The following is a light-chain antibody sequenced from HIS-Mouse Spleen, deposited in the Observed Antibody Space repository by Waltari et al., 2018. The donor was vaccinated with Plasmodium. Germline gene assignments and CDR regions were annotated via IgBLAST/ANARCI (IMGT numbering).Light chain of an antibody. V-gene: IGKV1-33*01. CDR3: QQYDNLPYT. CDR1: QDISNY. J-gene: IGKJ2*01. Sequence: DIPTTQSPSSLSASVRDRVTITCQAIQDISNYLNWYQQKPGKAPKLLSYDASNLETGVPSRFSGSGSGTDFTFTISSLQPEDIATYYCQQYDNLPYTFGQGTKLEIK. CDR2: DAS.